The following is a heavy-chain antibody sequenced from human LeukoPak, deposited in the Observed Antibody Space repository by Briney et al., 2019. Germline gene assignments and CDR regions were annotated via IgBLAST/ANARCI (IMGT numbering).Heavy chain of an antibody. D-gene: IGHD4-11*01. J-gene: IGHJ2*01. Sequence: SVKVSCKASGGTFSSYAISWVRQAPGQGLEWMGGIIPIFGTANSAQKFQGRVTITADESTSTAYMELSSLRSEDTAVYYCARGPFTVTTFGNYWYFDLWGRGTLVTVSS. CDR3: ARGPFTVTTFGNYWYFDL. CDR2: IIPIFGTA. CDR1: GGTFSSYA. V-gene: IGHV1-69*13.